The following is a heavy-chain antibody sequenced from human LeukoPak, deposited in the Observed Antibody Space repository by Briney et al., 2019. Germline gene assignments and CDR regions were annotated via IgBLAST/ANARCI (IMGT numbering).Heavy chain of an antibody. V-gene: IGHV3-21*01. D-gene: IGHD3-16*01. CDR3: ARDWRTQVLHPYYFEY. J-gene: IGHJ4*02. CDR1: GFTFSDYS. CDR2: ISSVSGYI. Sequence: PGGSLRLSCAASGFTFSDYSMNWVRQAPGRGLEWVSFISSVSGYIYYADSVKDQFTISRDNARNSLYLQMNSLRAEDTAVYYCARDWRTQVLHPYYFEYWGQGVLVTVSS.